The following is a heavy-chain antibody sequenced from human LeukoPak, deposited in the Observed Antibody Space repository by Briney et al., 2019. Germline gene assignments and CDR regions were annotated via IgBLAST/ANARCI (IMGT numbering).Heavy chain of an antibody. J-gene: IGHJ4*02. CDR1: GFTFSTYA. V-gene: IGHV3-23*01. D-gene: IGHD1-1*01. CDR3: AKLTGTTRGTVDF. Sequence: GGSLRLSCAASGFTFSTYAMTWVRQPPGKGLEWVSAISGSGGTTFYADSVEGRFTISRDNSKNTLYLQMNSLRVEDTAVYYWAKLTGTTRGTVDFWGQGTLVIVSS. CDR2: ISGSGGTT.